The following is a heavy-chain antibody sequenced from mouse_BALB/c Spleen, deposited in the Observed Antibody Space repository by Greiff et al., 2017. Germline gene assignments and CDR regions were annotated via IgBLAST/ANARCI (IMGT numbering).Heavy chain of an antibody. Sequence: QVQLQQSGAELVRPGVSVKISCKGSGYTFTDYAMHWVKQSHAKSLEWIGVISTYYGDASYKQKLKGKATMTVDKSSSTAYLELARLTSEDSAIYYCARTYGNYHAMDYWGQGTSVTVSS. CDR2: ISTYYGDA. CDR3: ARTYGNYHAMDY. D-gene: IGHD2-10*02. J-gene: IGHJ4*01. CDR1: GYTFTDYA. V-gene: IGHV1S137*01.